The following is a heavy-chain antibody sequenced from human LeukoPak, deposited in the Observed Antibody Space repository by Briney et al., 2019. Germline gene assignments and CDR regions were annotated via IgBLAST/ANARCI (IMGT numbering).Heavy chain of an antibody. CDR1: GGSISSYY. V-gene: IGHV4-59*08. D-gene: IGHD3-16*01. Sequence: SETLSLTCTVSGGSISSYYWSWIRQPPGKGLEWIGYIYYSGSTNYNPSLKSRVTISVDTSKNQFSLKLSSVTAADTAVYYCARVPRRGGHYFDYWGQGTLVTVSS. CDR3: ARVPRRGGHYFDY. CDR2: IYYSGST. J-gene: IGHJ4*02.